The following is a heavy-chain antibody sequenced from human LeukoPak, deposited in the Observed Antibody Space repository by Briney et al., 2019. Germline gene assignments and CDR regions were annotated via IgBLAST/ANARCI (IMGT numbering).Heavy chain of an antibody. CDR1: GYTFTDYY. V-gene: IGHV1-69*13. Sequence: SVKVSCKASGYTFTDYYMHWVRQAPGQGLEWMGGIIPIFGTANYAQKFQGRVTITADESTSTAYMELSSLRSEGTAVYYCARGAGCSGGSCYLFDYWGQGTLVTVSS. CDR3: ARGAGCSGGSCYLFDY. D-gene: IGHD2-15*01. CDR2: IIPIFGTA. J-gene: IGHJ4*02.